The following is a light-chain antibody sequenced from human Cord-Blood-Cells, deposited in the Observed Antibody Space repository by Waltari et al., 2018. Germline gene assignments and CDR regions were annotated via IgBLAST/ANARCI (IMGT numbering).Light chain of an antibody. CDR2: VNS. V-gene: IGLV1-40*01. J-gene: IGLJ1*01. Sequence: QSVLTQPPSVSGAPGQRVTIPCTGSSSHIGAGYDVHWYQQLPGPAPKLLIYVNSNRPSGVPDRFSGSKSGTSASLAITGLQAEDEADYYCQSYDSSLSGYVFGTGTKVTVL. CDR3: QSYDSSLSGYV. CDR1: SSHIGAGYD.